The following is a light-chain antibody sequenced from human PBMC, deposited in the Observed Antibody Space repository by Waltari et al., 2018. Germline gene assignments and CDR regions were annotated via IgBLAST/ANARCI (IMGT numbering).Light chain of an antibody. Sequence: DIQMTQSPSSVSASVGDTVTITCRASQSISAWLAWYQQKPGKAPKLLLSAAFNLQSGVPSRFSGSRSGTDFSLTISILQPDDFATYYCHQCNTLPFAFGGGTTVEIK. J-gene: IGKJ4*01. V-gene: IGKV1D-12*01. CDR3: HQCNTLPFA. CDR2: AAF. CDR1: QSISAW.